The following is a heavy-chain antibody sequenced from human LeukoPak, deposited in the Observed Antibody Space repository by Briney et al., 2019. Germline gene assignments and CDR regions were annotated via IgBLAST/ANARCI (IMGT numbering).Heavy chain of an antibody. V-gene: IGHV1-2*02. CDR3: ARDGDYGTGSYYRGCIDS. CDR1: GYTFTGYY. CDR2: IRPRRGDT. Sequence: GASVKVSCKASGYTFTGYYMHWVRQAPGQGLEWMGWIRPRRGDTNYAQKFQGRVTMTRDTSISTAYLDLSSLRSDDTAVYYCARDGDYGTGSYYRGCIDSWGQGTPVTVSP. D-gene: IGHD3-10*01. J-gene: IGHJ4*02.